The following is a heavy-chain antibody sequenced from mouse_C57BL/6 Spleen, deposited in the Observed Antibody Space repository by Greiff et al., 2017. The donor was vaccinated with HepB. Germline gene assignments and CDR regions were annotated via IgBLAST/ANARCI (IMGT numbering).Heavy chain of an antibody. V-gene: IGHV2-6-1*01. CDR3: ARHVYDVGGYAMDY. CDR2: IWSDGST. CDR1: GFSLTSYG. D-gene: IGHD2-12*01. J-gene: IGHJ4*01. Sequence: VKLMESGPGLVAPSQSLSITCTVSGFSLTSYGVHGVRQPPGKGLEWLVVIWSDGSTTYNSALKSRLSISKDNSKSQVFLKMNSLQTDDTAMYYCARHVYDVGGYAMDYWGQGTSVTVSS.